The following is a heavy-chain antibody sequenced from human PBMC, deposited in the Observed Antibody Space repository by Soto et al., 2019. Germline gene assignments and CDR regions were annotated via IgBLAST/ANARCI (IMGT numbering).Heavy chain of an antibody. Sequence: PPETLSLTCTVSGGSINSNNYYWAWIRQPPGKGLAWIASIYYDGSTYYNPSLKSRVSISVDTSKNHFSLKLSSATAADTAVYYCAKVVVAATRHTDYDSWGQGTLVTVSS. CDR1: GGSINSNNYY. CDR2: IYYDGST. J-gene: IGHJ4*02. CDR3: AKVVVAATRHTDYDS. V-gene: IGHV4-39*02. D-gene: IGHD2-15*01.